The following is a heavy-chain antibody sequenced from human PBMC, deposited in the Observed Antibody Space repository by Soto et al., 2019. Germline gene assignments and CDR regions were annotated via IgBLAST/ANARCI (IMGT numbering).Heavy chain of an antibody. CDR2: ISYDGSNK. J-gene: IGHJ4*02. Sequence: QVQLVESGGGVVQPGRSLRLPCAASGFTFSSYAMHWVRQAPGKGLEWVAVISYDGSNKYYADSVKGRFTISRDNSKNTLYLQMNSLRAEDTAVYYCARGKRYFDYWGQGTLVTVSS. CDR1: GFTFSSYA. CDR3: ARGKRYFDY. V-gene: IGHV3-30-3*01.